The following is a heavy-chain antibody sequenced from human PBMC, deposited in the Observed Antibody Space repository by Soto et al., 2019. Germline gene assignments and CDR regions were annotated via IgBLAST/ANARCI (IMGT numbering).Heavy chain of an antibody. CDR1: GFTFSASA. Sequence: PGGSLRLSCVASGFTFSASAMNWVRQAPGKGLEWVSSITGSGYSTYYADYVKGRFTISRDNSKRTLYLQMNSLRAEDTAIYYCAKGTNWNYHYWGQGTLVTVSS. D-gene: IGHD1-7*01. J-gene: IGHJ4*02. CDR3: AKGTNWNYHY. V-gene: IGHV3-23*01. CDR2: ITGSGYST.